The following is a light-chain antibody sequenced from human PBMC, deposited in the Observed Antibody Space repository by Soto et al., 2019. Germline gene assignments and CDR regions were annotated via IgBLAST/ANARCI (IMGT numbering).Light chain of an antibody. V-gene: IGKV3-20*01. CDR3: QQYGSSLLT. Sequence: EIVLTQSPGTLSLSPGERATRACRASQSVSNNYLAWYQQKPGQAPRLLISGASSRATGIPDRFNGSGSGTDFTLTISRLEPEDFAVYYCQQYGSSLLTFGGGTKVEIK. J-gene: IGKJ4*01. CDR1: QSVSNNY. CDR2: GAS.